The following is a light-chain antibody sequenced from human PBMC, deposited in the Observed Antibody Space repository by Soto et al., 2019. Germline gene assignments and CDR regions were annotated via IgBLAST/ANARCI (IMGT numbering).Light chain of an antibody. CDR2: EVS. CDR3: SSQRV. Sequence: ALTQPASVSGSPGQSITISCTGTSSDVANYNYVSWYQQHPGKAPKLMIFEVSNRPSGVSNRFSGSKSGSTASLTISGLQAEDEADYYCSSQRVFGAGTKVTVL. CDR1: SSDVANYNY. J-gene: IGLJ1*01. V-gene: IGLV2-14*01.